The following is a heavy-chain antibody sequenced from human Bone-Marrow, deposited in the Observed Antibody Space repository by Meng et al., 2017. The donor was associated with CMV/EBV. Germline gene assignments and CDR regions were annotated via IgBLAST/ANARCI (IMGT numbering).Heavy chain of an antibody. D-gene: IGHD2-15*01. CDR3: ARDAAPDIVGVFDP. V-gene: IGHV3-30-3*01. CDR1: GFIFSYYA. J-gene: IGHJ5*02. Sequence: GGSLRLSCAASGFIFSYYAMHWVRQAPGKGLEWVAVISYDGNNKYYADSVKGRFTISRDNSKNTLYLQMNSLRAEDTAVYYCARDAAPDIVGVFDPWAQGTLVTVSS. CDR2: ISYDGNNK.